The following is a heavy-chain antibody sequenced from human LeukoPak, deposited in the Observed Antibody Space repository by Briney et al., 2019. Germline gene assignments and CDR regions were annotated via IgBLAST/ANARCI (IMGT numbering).Heavy chain of an antibody. J-gene: IGHJ3*02. CDR3: AKGRWFRPFDI. Sequence: GGSLRLSCAASGFTFSSYGMHWVRQAPGKGLEWVAVISYDGSNKYYADSVKGRFTISRDNSKNTLYLQMNSLRAEDTAVYYCAKGRWFRPFDIWGQGTMVTVSS. CDR2: ISYDGSNK. CDR1: GFTFSSYG. V-gene: IGHV3-30*18. D-gene: IGHD3-10*01.